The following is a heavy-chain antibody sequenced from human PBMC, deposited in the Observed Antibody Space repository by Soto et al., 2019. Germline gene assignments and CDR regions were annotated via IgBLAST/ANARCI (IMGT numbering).Heavy chain of an antibody. J-gene: IGHJ6*02. Sequence: SETLSLTCSVSGDSSSTYYWGWIRQPPGKGLEWIGYINYSGRTNHNPSLKSRVTTSVDTSKNQFSLKLSSVTAADTAVYYCARDGLRLGELFELVPGMDVWGQGTTVTVSS. CDR1: GDSSSTYY. D-gene: IGHD3-16*01. CDR2: INYSGRT. CDR3: ARDGLRLGELFELVPGMDV. V-gene: IGHV4-59*01.